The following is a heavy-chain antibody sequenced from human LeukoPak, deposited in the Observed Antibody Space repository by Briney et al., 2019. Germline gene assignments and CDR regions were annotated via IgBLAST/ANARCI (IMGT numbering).Heavy chain of an antibody. CDR1: GFTFSNYV. CDR3: ARDTGGGYSCYDC. CDR2: IKQDGGEK. J-gene: IGHJ4*02. D-gene: IGHD5-18*01. V-gene: IGHV3-7*01. Sequence: PGGSLRLSCAASGFTFSNYVMSWVRQSPGKGLEWVANIKQDGGEKYYVDSVKGRFTISRDNAKNSLYLQMNSLRAEDTAVYYCARDTGGGYSCYDCWGQGTLVTVSS.